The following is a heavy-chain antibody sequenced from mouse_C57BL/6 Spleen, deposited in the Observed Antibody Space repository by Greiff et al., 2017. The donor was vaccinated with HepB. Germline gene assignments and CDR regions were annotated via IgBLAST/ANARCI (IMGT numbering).Heavy chain of an antibody. J-gene: IGHJ2*01. CDR3: ARSWGTTVVATDY. CDR2: INPGSGGT. CDR1: GYAFTNYL. Sequence: VRLQQSGAELVRPGTSVKVSCKASGYAFTNYLIEWVKQRPGQGLEWIGVINPGSGGTNYNEKFKGKATLTADKSSSTAYMQLSSLTSEDSAVYFCARSWGTTVVATDYWGQGTTLTVSS. D-gene: IGHD1-1*01. V-gene: IGHV1-54*01.